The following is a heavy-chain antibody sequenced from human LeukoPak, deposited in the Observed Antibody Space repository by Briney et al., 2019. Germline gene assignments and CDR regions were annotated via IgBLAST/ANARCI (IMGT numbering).Heavy chain of an antibody. Sequence: GGSLRLSCAASGFTFSSHAMNWVRQAPVKGLEWVSYISSSSSTIYYADSVKGRFTISRDNAKNSLYLQMNSLRDEDTAVYYCAREERITIFGVVIHPAPPYNWFDPWGQGTLVTVSS. J-gene: IGHJ5*02. D-gene: IGHD3-3*01. CDR2: ISSSSSTI. V-gene: IGHV3-48*02. CDR3: AREERITIFGVVIHPAPPYNWFDP. CDR1: GFTFSSHA.